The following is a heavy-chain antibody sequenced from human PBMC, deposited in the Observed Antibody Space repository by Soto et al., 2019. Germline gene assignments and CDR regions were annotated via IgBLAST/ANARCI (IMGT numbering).Heavy chain of an antibody. J-gene: IGHJ6*03. CDR2: ISASSSYI. CDR3: ARDSGGGGFYYYYNMDV. D-gene: IGHD2-15*01. CDR1: GFTFSSYA. Sequence: GGSLRLSCAASGFTFSSYAMSWVRQAPGKGLEWVSSISASSSYIYYADSVKGRFTISRDNAKNSLYLQMDSLRAEDTAVYYCARDSGGGGFYYYYNMDVWGRGTTVTVSS. V-gene: IGHV3-21*01.